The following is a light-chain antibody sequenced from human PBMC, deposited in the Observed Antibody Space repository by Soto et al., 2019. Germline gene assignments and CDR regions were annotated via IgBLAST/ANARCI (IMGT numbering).Light chain of an antibody. Sequence: DIQLTQSPSFLSASVGDRVTITCRASQGISSYLVWYQQRPGKAPKLLIYAASTLQSGVPSRFSGSGSGTEFTLTISSLQPEDFATHYCQQLNTYPITFGLGTRLEIK. J-gene: IGKJ5*01. V-gene: IGKV1-9*01. CDR2: AAS. CDR1: QGISSY. CDR3: QQLNTYPIT.